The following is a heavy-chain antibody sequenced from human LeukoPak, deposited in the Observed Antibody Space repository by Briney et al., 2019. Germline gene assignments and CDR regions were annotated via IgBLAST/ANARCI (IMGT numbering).Heavy chain of an antibody. CDR1: GYSISSGYY. Sequence: PSETLSLTCTVSGYSISSGYYWGWIRQPPDKGLEWIGIIYHSGSTYYNPSLKSRVTISVDTSKNQFSLKLSSVSAADTAIYYCASTIYSYDSSGQPNFDYWGQGTLVTVSS. V-gene: IGHV4-38-2*02. J-gene: IGHJ4*02. CDR2: IYHSGST. CDR3: ASTIYSYDSSGQPNFDY. D-gene: IGHD3-22*01.